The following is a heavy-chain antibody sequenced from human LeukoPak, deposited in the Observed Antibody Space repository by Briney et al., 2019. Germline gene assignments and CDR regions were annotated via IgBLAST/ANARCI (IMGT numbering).Heavy chain of an antibody. CDR1: GGTFSSYA. J-gene: IGHJ4*02. V-gene: IGHV1-69*04. Sequence: GSSVKVSCKASGGTFSSYAISWVRQAPGQGREWMGRIIPIFGIANYAQKFQGRVTITAEKSTSIAYMELSSMRSEDTAVYYCARLPNYTTQRDYWGQGTLVTVSS. D-gene: IGHD1-26*01. CDR3: ARLPNYTTQRDY. CDR2: IIPIFGIA.